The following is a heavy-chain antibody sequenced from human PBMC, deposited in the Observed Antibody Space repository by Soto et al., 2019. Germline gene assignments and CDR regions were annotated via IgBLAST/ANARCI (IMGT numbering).Heavy chain of an antibody. Sequence: QPGGSLRLSCEDLGFTLGNYWMTWVRQAPGKGLEWVANIRQDGGEKYYADSVKGRFTISRDNAENSLYLQMNSLRAEDTAVYYCATYRDLDHWGQGTLVTVSS. J-gene: IGHJ4*02. D-gene: IGHD3-16*02. V-gene: IGHV3-7*01. CDR1: GFTLGNYW. CDR3: ATYRDLDH. CDR2: IRQDGGEK.